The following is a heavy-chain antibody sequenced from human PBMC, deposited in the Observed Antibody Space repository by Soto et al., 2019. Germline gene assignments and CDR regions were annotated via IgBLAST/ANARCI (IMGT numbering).Heavy chain of an antibody. J-gene: IGHJ4*02. CDR3: ARDLTY. CDR1: RGAFRSPNW. Sequence: SETLSIPCTVSRGAFRSPNWGTCVSQTPGKRLDWIGEIYQTSNTNYNPSHRSRVTISVDMSKSQFSLYVTSVTAADTAIYYCARDLTYWGQGTLVTVSS. CDR2: IYQTSNT. V-gene: IGHV4-4*02.